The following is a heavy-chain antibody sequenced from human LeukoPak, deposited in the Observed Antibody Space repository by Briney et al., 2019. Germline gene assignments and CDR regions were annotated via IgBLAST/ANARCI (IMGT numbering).Heavy chain of an antibody. J-gene: IGHJ5*02. CDR3: ARRLTRYDCFDP. Sequence: SQTLSLTCAISGDSVSSNSVTWHWLRQSPSRGLEWLGRTYYRSTWYNDYAVSVRGRITVNPDTSKNQFSLHLNSVTPEDTAVYYWARRLTRYDCFDPWGEGILVTLS. V-gene: IGHV6-1*01. CDR2: TYYRSTWYN. D-gene: IGHD1-1*01. CDR1: GDSVSSNSVT.